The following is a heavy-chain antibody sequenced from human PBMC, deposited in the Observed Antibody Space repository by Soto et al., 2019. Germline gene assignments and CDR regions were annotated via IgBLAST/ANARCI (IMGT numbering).Heavy chain of an antibody. Sequence: QVQLVESGGGVVQPGGSLRLSCAASGFTFSNYGMHWVRQAPGKGLEWVAVIWYDGNNKYYADSVKGRFTISRDNSNNTLYVQMSSLRANVTAVYYCASGRQSLFDYWGQGTLISVSS. CDR3: ASGRQSLFDY. J-gene: IGHJ4*02. CDR2: IWYDGNNK. CDR1: GFTFSNYG. V-gene: IGHV3-33*01.